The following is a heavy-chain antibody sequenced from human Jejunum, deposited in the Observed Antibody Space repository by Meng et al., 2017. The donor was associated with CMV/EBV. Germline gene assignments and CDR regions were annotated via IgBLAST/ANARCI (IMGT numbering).Heavy chain of an antibody. V-gene: IGHV3-33*01. CDR3: ARDNDGSSHYSQFDY. J-gene: IGHJ4*02. CDR1: GFPLNSYG. CDR2: LWYDGSRR. Sequence: SGFPLNSYGIRCVRQFPGKGLEWVAVLWYDGSRRYFADSVQGRFSISRDDSKNTVYLQMNSLRAEDTAVYYCARDNDGSSHYSQFDYWGQGTLVTVSS. D-gene: IGHD3-22*01.